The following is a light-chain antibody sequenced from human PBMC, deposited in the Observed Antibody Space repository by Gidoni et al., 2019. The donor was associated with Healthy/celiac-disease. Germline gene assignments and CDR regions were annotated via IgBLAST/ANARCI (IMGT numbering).Light chain of an antibody. J-gene: IGKJ3*01. V-gene: IGKV1-33*01. CDR2: AAS. Sequence: DIQMTQSPSSLSASVGDRVTITCQASQDINSYLNWYQQKPGKAPKLLIYAASALETGVPSRFSGSGSGTDFTFTISSLQPEDIATYYCQQYHDRPPFTFGPGTKVDIK. CDR1: QDINSY. CDR3: QQYHDRPPFT.